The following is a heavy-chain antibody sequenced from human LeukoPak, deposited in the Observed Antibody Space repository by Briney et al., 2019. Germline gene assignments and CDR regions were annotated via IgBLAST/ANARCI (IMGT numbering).Heavy chain of an antibody. CDR1: GYTFTSYY. J-gene: IGHJ1*01. CDR3: ARGYYDSSDFEYFQH. CDR2: INPSGGST. D-gene: IGHD3-22*01. V-gene: IGHV1-46*01. Sequence: GASVEVSCKASGYTFTSYYMHWVRQAPGQGLEWMGIINPSGGSTSYAQKFQGRVTMTRDMSTSTVYMELSRLRSDDTAVFFCARGYYDSSDFEYFQHWGQGTLVTVSS.